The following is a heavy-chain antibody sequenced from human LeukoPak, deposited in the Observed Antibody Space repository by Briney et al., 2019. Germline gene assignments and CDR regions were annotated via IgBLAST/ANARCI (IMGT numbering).Heavy chain of an antibody. J-gene: IGHJ4*02. Sequence: GGSLRLSCAASGFTFSSYAMSWVRQAPGRRLEWVSAISGSGGSTYYADSVKGRFTISRDNSKNTLYLQMNSLRAEDTAVYYCAKDYYGSGSYYNVGPASEYFDYWGQGTLVTVSS. D-gene: IGHD3-10*01. CDR3: AKDYYGSGSYYNVGPASEYFDY. CDR2: ISGSGGST. CDR1: GFTFSSYA. V-gene: IGHV3-23*01.